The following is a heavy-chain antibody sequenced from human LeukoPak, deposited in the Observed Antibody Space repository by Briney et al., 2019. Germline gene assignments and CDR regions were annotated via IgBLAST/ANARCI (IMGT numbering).Heavy chain of an antibody. V-gene: IGHV1-18*01. CDR2: ISVYSGNT. D-gene: IGHD1-7*01. Sequence: GASVKVSCKASGYTFTSYGISLVRQAPGQGLEWMGWISVYSGNTNHAQKLQGRVTMSTDTSTSTAYMELRSLRSDDTAVYYCARGVDFSWNYEDYWGQGTLVTVSS. J-gene: IGHJ4*02. CDR1: GYTFTSYG. CDR3: ARGVDFSWNYEDY.